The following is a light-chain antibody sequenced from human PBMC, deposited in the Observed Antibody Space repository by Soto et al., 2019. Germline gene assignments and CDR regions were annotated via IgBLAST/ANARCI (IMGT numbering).Light chain of an antibody. CDR2: SNN. CDR3: AAWDDSLNGQL. J-gene: IGLJ2*01. Sequence: QSVLTQPPSASGTPGQRVTISCSGSSSNIGSNYVYWYQQLPGTAPKLLIYSNNQRPSGVPDRFSGSKSDTSASLAISGLQSEDGADYYCAAWDDSLNGQLFGGGTKLTVL. CDR1: SSNIGSNY. V-gene: IGLV1-44*01.